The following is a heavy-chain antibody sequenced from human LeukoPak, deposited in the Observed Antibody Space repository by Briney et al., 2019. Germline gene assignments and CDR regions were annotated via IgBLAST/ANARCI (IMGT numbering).Heavy chain of an antibody. CDR1: GGSISSSSYY. J-gene: IGHJ5*02. CDR2: IYYSGST. D-gene: IGHD2-15*01. Sequence: SETLSLTCTVSGGSISSSSYYWGWIRQPPGKGLEWIGSIYYSGSTYYNPSLKSRVTISVDTSKNQFSLKLSSVTAAVTAVYYCARPRGVVVVAATMWFDPWGQGTLVTVSS. V-gene: IGHV4-39*01. CDR3: ARPRGVVVVAATMWFDP.